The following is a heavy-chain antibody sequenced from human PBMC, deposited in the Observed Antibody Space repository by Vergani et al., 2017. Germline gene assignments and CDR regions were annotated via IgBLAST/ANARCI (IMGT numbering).Heavy chain of an antibody. CDR3: AKGGYYYGSGSSYYGMDV. Sequence: EVQLLESGGGLVQPGGSLRLSCAASGLTFSSYAMSWVRQAPGKGLEWVSAISGSGGSTYYADSVKGRFTISRDNSKNTLYLQMNSLRAEDTAVYYCAKGGYYYGSGSSYYGMDVWGQGTTVTVSS. D-gene: IGHD3-10*01. J-gene: IGHJ6*02. CDR2: ISGSGGST. V-gene: IGHV3-23*01. CDR1: GLTFSSYA.